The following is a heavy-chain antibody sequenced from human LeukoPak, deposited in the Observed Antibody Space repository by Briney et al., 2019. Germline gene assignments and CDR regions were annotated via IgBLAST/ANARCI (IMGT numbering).Heavy chain of an antibody. D-gene: IGHD2-2*02. Sequence: SQTLSLTCTVSGGSISSGSYYWSWIRQPAGKGLEWIRRIHTSGSTNNNPSLKSRITISVDTSRNQFSLRLSSVTAADTAVYYCARDDWGTRYYSYYYMDVWGKGATVTVSS. CDR1: GGSISSGSYY. V-gene: IGHV4-61*02. CDR3: ARDDWGTRYYSYYYMDV. CDR2: IHTSGST. J-gene: IGHJ6*03.